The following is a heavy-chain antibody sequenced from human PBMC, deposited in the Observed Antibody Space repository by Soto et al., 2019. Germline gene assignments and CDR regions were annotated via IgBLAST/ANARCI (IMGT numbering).Heavy chain of an antibody. Sequence: PGGSLRLSCAASGFTLNSYYLSWVRQAPGKGLEWVGNIKGDGSDPHYVDSVKGRFTISRDNAENTIYLQMNSLKAEDTAMYYCARDRVTAYWGQGTLVTVYS. J-gene: IGHJ4*02. CDR1: GFTLNSYY. CDR2: IKGDGSDP. V-gene: IGHV3-7*03. CDR3: ARDRVTAY.